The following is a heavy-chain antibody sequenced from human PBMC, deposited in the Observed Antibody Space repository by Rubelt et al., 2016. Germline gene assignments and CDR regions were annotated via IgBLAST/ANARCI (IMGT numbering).Heavy chain of an antibody. J-gene: IGHJ3*02. D-gene: IGHD3-9*01. Sequence: ESGGGLVQPGGSLRLSCATSGFTFSSYGMHWVRQAPGKGLAWVAVISSDGRNKYYADYAKGRVTISRDNSKNTLDLQMNSLRAEDTAVYYCAKDLRRNWLPGAFDIWGQGTMVTVSS. CDR2: ISSDGRNK. CDR3: AKDLRRNWLPGAFDI. V-gene: IGHV3-30*18. CDR1: GFTFSSYG.